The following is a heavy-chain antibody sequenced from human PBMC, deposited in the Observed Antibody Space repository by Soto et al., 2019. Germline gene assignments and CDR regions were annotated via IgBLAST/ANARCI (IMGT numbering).Heavy chain of an antibody. Sequence: GGSLRLSCAASGFTFDNYGMSWVRQAPGKGLEWIGAITGAGGSTYNADSVKGRFTISRDNSKKTVYLQVDSLRVEDTAVYYCAKGPSASFLNYDYFAMDVWGQGTTVTVSS. J-gene: IGHJ6*02. CDR2: ITGAGGST. V-gene: IGHV3-23*01. D-gene: IGHD6-19*01. CDR3: AKGPSASFLNYDYFAMDV. CDR1: GFTFDNYG.